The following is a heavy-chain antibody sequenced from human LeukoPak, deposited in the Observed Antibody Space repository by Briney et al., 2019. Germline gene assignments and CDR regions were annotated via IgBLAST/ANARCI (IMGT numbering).Heavy chain of an antibody. CDR1: GFTFSSYA. V-gene: IGHV3-23*01. CDR2: ISGSGGST. Sequence: GGSLRLSCAASGFTFSSYAMSWVRQAPGKGLERVSAISGSGGSTYYADSVKGRFTISRDNSKNTLYLQMNSLRAEDTAVYYCAKDNKKLLRGIDYWGRGTLVTVSS. J-gene: IGHJ4*02. D-gene: IGHD1-26*01. CDR3: AKDNKKLLRGIDY.